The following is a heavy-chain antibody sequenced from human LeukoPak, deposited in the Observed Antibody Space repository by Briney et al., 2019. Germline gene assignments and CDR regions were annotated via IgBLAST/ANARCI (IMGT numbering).Heavy chain of an antibody. CDR1: GFTFSSYA. D-gene: IGHD6-19*01. CDR2: ISSTGGST. J-gene: IGHJ5*02. Sequence: GGSLRLSCAASGFTFSSYAMSWVREAPGKGLEWVSGISSTGGSTYYADSVKGRFTISRDNSKNTLYLHMNSLTAEDTAVYYCARGYSSLDPWGQGTLVTVSS. V-gene: IGHV3-23*01. CDR3: ARGYSSLDP.